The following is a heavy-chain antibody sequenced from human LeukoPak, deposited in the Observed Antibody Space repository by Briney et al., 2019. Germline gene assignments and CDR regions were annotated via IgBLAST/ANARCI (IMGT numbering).Heavy chain of an antibody. CDR3: AREMVTVRYFDL. J-gene: IGHJ2*01. CDR2: IYYSGST. CDR1: GGSISSYY. Sequence: PSETLSLTCTVSGGSISSYYWSWIRQPPGKGLELIGYIYYSGSTNYNPSLKSRVTISVDTSKNQFSLKLSSVPAADTAVYYCAREMVTVRYFDLWGRGTLVTVSS. D-gene: IGHD4-23*01. V-gene: IGHV4-59*01.